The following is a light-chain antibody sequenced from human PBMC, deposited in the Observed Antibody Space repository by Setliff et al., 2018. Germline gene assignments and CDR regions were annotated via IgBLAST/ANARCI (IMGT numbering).Light chain of an antibody. V-gene: IGLV2-14*01. Sequence: QSALAQPASVSGSPGQSITISCTGTSSDVGYYNYVSWYQQHPGEAPQLKIYEVSNRPSGVSDRFTGSKSGNTASLTISGLQAGDEADYYCSSHSSTGTYVFG. CDR2: EVS. CDR1: SSDVGYYNY. CDR3: SSHSSTGTYV. J-gene: IGLJ1*01.